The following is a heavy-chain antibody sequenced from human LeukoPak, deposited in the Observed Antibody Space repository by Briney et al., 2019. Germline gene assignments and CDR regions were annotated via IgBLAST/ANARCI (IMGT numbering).Heavy chain of an antibody. V-gene: IGHV4-4*02. Sequence: PSGTLSLTCAVSGGSISSSNWWSWVRPPPGKGLEWIGEIYHSGSTNYNPSLKSRVTISVDKSKNQLSLKLSSVTAADTSVYFCARVRYNWSDVLGWGQGTLVTVSS. CDR3: ARVRYNWSDVLG. D-gene: IGHD1-20*01. CDR2: IYHSGST. CDR1: GGSISSSNW. J-gene: IGHJ4*02.